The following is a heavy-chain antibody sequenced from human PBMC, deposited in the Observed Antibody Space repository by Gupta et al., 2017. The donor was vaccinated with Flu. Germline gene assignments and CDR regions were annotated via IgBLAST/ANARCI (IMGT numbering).Heavy chain of an antibody. J-gene: IGHJ6*03. CDR3: ASLYDYYYMDV. V-gene: IGHV4-59*08. Sequence: IRQPPGKGLEWIGYIYYSGSTNYNPSLKSRVTISVDTSKNQFSLKLSSVTAADTAVYYCASLYDYYYMDVWGKGTTVTVSS. CDR2: IYYSGST.